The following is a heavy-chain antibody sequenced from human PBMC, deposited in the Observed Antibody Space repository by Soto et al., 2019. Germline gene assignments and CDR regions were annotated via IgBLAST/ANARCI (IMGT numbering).Heavy chain of an antibody. CDR2: ISSSGSTI. CDR1: GFTFSSYE. CDR3: ARGLVGYSFDY. Sequence: GGSLRLSCAASGFTFSSYEMNWVRQAPGKGLEWVSYISSSGSTIYYADSVKGRFTISRDNAKNSLYLQMNSLRAEDTAVYYCARGLVGYSFDYWGQGTLVTVSS. J-gene: IGHJ4*02. V-gene: IGHV3-48*03. D-gene: IGHD3-22*01.